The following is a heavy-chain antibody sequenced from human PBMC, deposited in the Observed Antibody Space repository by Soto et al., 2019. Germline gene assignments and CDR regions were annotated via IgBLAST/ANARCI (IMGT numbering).Heavy chain of an antibody. J-gene: IGHJ5*02. V-gene: IGHV4-31*03. CDR3: ARLRIAANNYKWFDP. D-gene: IGHD1-20*01. Sequence: SETLSLTCSVSGAALSSGDYYWSWIRQLPGKGLEWIGHIYDSGGVYYNPSLKDRITISQDTSKRQFSLNLSLVTAADTAVYYCARLRIAANNYKWFDPWGQGTLVTVSS. CDR2: IYDSGGV. CDR1: GAALSSGDYY.